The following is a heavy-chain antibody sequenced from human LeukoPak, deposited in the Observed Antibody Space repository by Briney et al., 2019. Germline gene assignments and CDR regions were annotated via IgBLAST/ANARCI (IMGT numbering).Heavy chain of an antibody. V-gene: IGHV3-23*01. D-gene: IGHD1-1*01. CDR1: GFTFSSYA. CDR2: ISGSGGST. Sequence: GRSLRLSCAASGFTFSSYAMSWVRQAPGKGLEWVSAISGSGGSTFYADSVKGRFTISRDNSKNTLYLQMNSLRAEDTALYYCAKGRYDTDYWGQGTLVIVSS. J-gene: IGHJ4*02. CDR3: AKGRYDTDY.